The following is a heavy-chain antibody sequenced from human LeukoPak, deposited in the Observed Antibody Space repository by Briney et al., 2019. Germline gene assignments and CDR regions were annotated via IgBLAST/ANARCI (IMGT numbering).Heavy chain of an antibody. CDR1: GGSISSDLYY. J-gene: IGHJ5*02. V-gene: IGHV4-61*02. CDR2: FYNSGRT. D-gene: IGHD6-19*01. CDR3: ARARYSSGRYWFDP. Sequence: SETLSLTCTVSGGSISSDLYYWNWIRQPAGKGLEWIGRFYNSGRTNFNPSLKSRVTISADTSKNQFSLKLRSVTAADTAVYYCARARYSSGRYWFDPWGQGTLVTVSS.